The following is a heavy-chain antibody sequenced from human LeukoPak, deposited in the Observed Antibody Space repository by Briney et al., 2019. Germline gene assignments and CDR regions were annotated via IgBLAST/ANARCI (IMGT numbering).Heavy chain of an antibody. CDR1: GFTLTTYA. Sequence: PGGSLRLSCAASGFTLTTYAMTWVRQAPGKGLEWVSSISGSGGSTYYADSVKGRFTISRDNSKNTLYLQMNSLRAEDTAVYYCAKGWELRGLHTTRYYGMDVWGQGTTVTVSS. CDR3: AKGWELRGLHTTRYYGMDV. CDR2: ISGSGGST. J-gene: IGHJ6*02. D-gene: IGHD1-26*01. V-gene: IGHV3-23*01.